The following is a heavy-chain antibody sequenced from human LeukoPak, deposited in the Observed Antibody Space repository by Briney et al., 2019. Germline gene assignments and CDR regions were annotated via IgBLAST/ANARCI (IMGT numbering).Heavy chain of an antibody. V-gene: IGHV1-18*01. CDR3: ARAGAVVDNWFDP. J-gene: IGHJ5*02. Sequence: ASVKVSCKVSGYTLTELSMHWVRQAPGKGVEWMGWISGYNGKTKYAQKLQDRVTMTTDTSTTTAYMELRSLTSDDTAVYYCARAGAVVDNWFDPWGQGTLVTVSS. CDR2: ISGYNGKT. D-gene: IGHD2-15*01. CDR1: GYTLTELS.